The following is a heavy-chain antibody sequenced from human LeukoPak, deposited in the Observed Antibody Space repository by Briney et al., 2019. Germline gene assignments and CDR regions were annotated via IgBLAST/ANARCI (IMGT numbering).Heavy chain of an antibody. J-gene: IGHJ3*01. CDR3: ARISVAGTPLDVFDV. D-gene: IGHD6-19*01. CDR2: IKQDGSVQ. Sequence: GGSLRLSCAASKFTFSSYWMSWVRQAPGKGLEWVANIKQDGSVQFYMDSLKGRFSVSRDNAKNSLYLQMNSLRAEDTAVYYCARISVAGTPLDVFDVWGQGTIATVSS. V-gene: IGHV3-7*01. CDR1: KFTFSSYW.